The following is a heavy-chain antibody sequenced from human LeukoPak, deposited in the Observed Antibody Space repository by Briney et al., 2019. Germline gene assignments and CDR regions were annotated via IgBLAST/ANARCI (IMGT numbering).Heavy chain of an antibody. Sequence: SESRSLTCTVSGGSISSYYWSWTRQPPGKGLEWIGYIYYSGSTNYNPSLKSRVSISGDTSKNQFSLKLSSVTAADTAVYYCARHPGYSSGWYGHDWYFDLRGGRSVVSVSS. D-gene: IGHD6-19*01. J-gene: IGHJ2*01. CDR3: ARHPGYSSGWYGHDWYFDL. V-gene: IGHV4-59*08. CDR1: GGSISSYY. CDR2: IYYSGST.